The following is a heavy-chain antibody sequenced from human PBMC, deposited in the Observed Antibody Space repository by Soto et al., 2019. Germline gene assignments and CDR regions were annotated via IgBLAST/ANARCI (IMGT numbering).Heavy chain of an antibody. Sequence: QVTLKESGPVLVKPTETLTLTCTVSGFSLSNARMGVSWIRQPPGKALEWLAHIFSNDEKSYSTSLKSRLTISKDPSKRQVVLTMTNMDPVDTATYYCARILYSSGWRTPAHLDYWGQGTLVTDSS. V-gene: IGHV2-26*01. CDR1: GFSLSNARMG. D-gene: IGHD6-19*01. CDR2: IFSNDEK. CDR3: ARILYSSGWRTPAHLDY. J-gene: IGHJ4*02.